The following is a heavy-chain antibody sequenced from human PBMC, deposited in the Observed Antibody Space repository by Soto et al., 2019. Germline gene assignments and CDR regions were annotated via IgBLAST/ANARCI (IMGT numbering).Heavy chain of an antibody. CDR3: AKGYYSGYDLAYFDY. CDR1: GFIFSTQS. Sequence: GGSLRLSCVASGFIFSTQSMNWVRQAPGKGLEWVSYISSGSSTIYYADSVRGRFTISRDNAKNSLYLQMNSLRDEDTAVYYCAKGYYSGYDLAYFDYWGQGTLVTVSS. D-gene: IGHD5-12*01. V-gene: IGHV3-48*02. J-gene: IGHJ4*02. CDR2: ISSGSSTI.